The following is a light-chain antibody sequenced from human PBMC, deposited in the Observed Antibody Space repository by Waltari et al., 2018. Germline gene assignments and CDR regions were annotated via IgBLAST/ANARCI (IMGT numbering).Light chain of an antibody. J-gene: IGKJ1*01. CDR3: QEYGSSPSWT. Sequence: EIVLTQSPDTVSLSPGERATVSCRASPSVSGNFLAWYQHKPGQAPRLLMYDASTRLTGVPDRFIGSGSVTDFTLTISRLEPEDFAVYYCQEYGSSPSWTFGQGTKVELK. V-gene: IGKV3-20*01. CDR2: DAS. CDR1: PSVSGNF.